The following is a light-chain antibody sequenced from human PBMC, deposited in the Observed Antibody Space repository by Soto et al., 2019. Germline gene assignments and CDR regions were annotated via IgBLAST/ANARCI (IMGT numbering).Light chain of an antibody. CDR2: LGS. V-gene: IGKV2-28*01. J-gene: IGKJ1*01. CDR1: QSLLHSNGYNY. Sequence: DIVMTQSPLSLPVTPGEPASISCRSSQSLLHSNGYNYLDWYLQKPGQSPQLLIYLGSNRASGVPDRFSGSGSGTDFTLKISRVEAEYVGVYYCMQALQTPRTFGQGTKV. CDR3: MQALQTPRT.